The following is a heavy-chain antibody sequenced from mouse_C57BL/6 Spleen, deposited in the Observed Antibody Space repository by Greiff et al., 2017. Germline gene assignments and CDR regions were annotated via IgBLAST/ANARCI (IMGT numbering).Heavy chain of an antibody. CDR1: GYTFTSYG. D-gene: IGHD1-1*01. J-gene: IGHJ4*01. V-gene: IGHV1-81*01. CDR2: IYPRSGNT. CDR3: ARESYDYGSSYAMDY. Sequence: QVQLQQSGAELARPGASVKLSCKASGYTFTSYGIRWVKQRTGQGLEWIGEIYPRSGNTNYNEKFKGKATLTADKSSSTAYMELRSLTAEDAAVDFCARESYDYGSSYAMDYWGQGTSVTVSS.